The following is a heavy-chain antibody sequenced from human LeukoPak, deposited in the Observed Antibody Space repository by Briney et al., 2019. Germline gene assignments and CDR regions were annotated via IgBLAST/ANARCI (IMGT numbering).Heavy chain of an antibody. Sequence: SETLSLTCTVSGGSTSSSSYYWGWIRQPPGKGLEWIGSIYYSGSTYYNPSLKSRVSISVDTSKNQFSLKLSSVTAADTAVYYCARLSGYGLHYYYYMDVWGKGTTVTVSS. CDR3: ARLSGYGLHYYYYMDV. CDR2: IYYSGST. J-gene: IGHJ6*03. CDR1: GGSTSSSSYY. V-gene: IGHV4-39*07. D-gene: IGHD5-12*01.